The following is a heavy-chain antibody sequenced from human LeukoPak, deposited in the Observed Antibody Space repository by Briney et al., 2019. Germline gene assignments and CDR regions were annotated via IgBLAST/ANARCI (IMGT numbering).Heavy chain of an antibody. CDR3: AKDYGRGYSYGLLSYYYYMDV. V-gene: IGHV3-23*01. Sequence: AGGTLRLSCAASGFTFSSYGMSWVRQAPGKGLEWVSAISGSGGTTYYADSVKGRFTISRDNSKNTLYLQMNSLRAEDTAVYYCAKDYGRGYSYGLLSYYYYMDVWGKGTTVTISS. CDR2: ISGSGGTT. J-gene: IGHJ6*03. D-gene: IGHD5-18*01. CDR1: GFTFSSYG.